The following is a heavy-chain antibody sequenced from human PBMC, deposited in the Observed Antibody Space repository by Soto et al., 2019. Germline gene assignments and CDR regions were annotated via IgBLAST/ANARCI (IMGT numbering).Heavy chain of an antibody. J-gene: IGHJ5*02. Sequence: SVKVSCKASGGTFSSYAISWVRQAPGQGLEWMGGIIPIFGTANYAQKFQGRVTITADESTSTAYMELSSLRSEDTAVYYCARGSSGWYGWFDTWGQGTLVTVSS. CDR2: IIPIFGTA. D-gene: IGHD6-19*01. CDR1: GGTFSSYA. V-gene: IGHV1-69*13. CDR3: ARGSSGWYGWFDT.